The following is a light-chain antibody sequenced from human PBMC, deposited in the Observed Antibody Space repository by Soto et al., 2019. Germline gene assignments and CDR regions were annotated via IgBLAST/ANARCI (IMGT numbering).Light chain of an antibody. CDR2: DVS. J-gene: IGLJ1*01. V-gene: IGLV2-11*01. CDR1: SSDVGAYNY. Sequence: QSALTQPRSVSGSPGQSVTISCTGTSSDVGAYNYISWYQQHPDKAPKVIIFDVSKRPSGVPDRFSGSESGNTASLTISGLQPEDEDDYYCCSYGRYSLYVFGSGTKVTVL. CDR3: CSYGRYSLYV.